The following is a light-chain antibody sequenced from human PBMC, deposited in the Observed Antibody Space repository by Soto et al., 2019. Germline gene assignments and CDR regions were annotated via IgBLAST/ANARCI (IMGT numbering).Light chain of an antibody. CDR3: QAWDSSIYVV. Sequence: SSELTQPPSVSVSPGQTASITCSGDKLGDKYACWYQQKPGQSPVLVIYQDSKRPSGIPERFSGSNSGNTATLTISGTQAMDEADYYCQAWDSSIYVVFGGGTKVTVL. J-gene: IGLJ2*01. CDR2: QDS. CDR1: KLGDKY. V-gene: IGLV3-1*01.